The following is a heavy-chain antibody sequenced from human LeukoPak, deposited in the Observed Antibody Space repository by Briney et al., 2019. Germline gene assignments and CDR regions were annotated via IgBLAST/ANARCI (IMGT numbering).Heavy chain of an antibody. CDR2: MNPNSGNT. CDR3: ATHRRFLEWLPNHLTGYYGMDV. Sequence: ASVKVSCKASGYTFTSYDINWVRQATGQGLEWMGWMNPNSGNTGYAQKFQGRVTMTGNTSISTAYMELSSLRSEDTAVYYCATHRRFLEWLPNHLTGYYGMDVWGQGTTVTVSS. V-gene: IGHV1-8*01. CDR1: GYTFTSYD. D-gene: IGHD3-3*01. J-gene: IGHJ6*02.